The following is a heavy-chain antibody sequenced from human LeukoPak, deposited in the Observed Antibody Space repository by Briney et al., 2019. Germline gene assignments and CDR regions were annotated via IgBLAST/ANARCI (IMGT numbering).Heavy chain of an antibody. Sequence: PSETLSLTCSVSGASISSGSNYWGWIRQPPGKTLEWIGSIYSSGRTYYNSSLQSRVIIISDTPKNHFSLTLSSVTAADTAVYYCARSDGYGLVDIWGQGTMVTVSS. J-gene: IGHJ3*02. V-gene: IGHV4-39*07. CDR3: ARSDGYGLVDI. CDR1: GASISSGSNY. CDR2: IYSSGRT. D-gene: IGHD3-10*01.